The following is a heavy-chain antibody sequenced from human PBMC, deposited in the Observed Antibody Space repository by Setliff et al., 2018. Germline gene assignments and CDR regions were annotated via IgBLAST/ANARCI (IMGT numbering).Heavy chain of an antibody. V-gene: IGHV7-4-1*02. D-gene: IGHD6-19*01. Sequence: GASVKVSCKASGYTFTSCAMNWVRQAPGQGLEWMGWINTNTGNPMYAQGFTGRFVFSLDTSVSTAYLQISSLKAEDTAVYYCARVWGSGWYGGAFDIWGQGTMVTVSS. CDR3: ARVWGSGWYGGAFDI. CDR1: GYTFTSCA. J-gene: IGHJ3*02. CDR2: INTNTGNP.